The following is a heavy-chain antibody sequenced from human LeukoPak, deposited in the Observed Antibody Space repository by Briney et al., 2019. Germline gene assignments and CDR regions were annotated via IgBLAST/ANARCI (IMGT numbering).Heavy chain of an antibody. CDR1: GFTFSSYG. D-gene: IGHD4-23*01. CDR2: ISGSGGNT. J-gene: IGHJ4*02. CDR3: ARDNGGSSPFDY. Sequence: GGSLRLSCAASGFTFSSYGMSWVRQAPGKGLEWVSAISGSGGNTYYADSVKGRFTISRDNAKNSLYLQMNSLRAEDTALYYCARDNGGSSPFDYWGQGTLVSVSS. V-gene: IGHV3-23*01.